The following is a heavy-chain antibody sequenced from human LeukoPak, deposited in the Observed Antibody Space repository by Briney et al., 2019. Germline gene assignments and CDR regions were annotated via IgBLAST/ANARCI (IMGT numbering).Heavy chain of an antibody. J-gene: IGHJ5*02. CDR3: AKDRGDYGSGSYYRNWFDP. CDR1: GFTFSDSY. Sequence: GGSLRLSCAASGFTFSDSYMSWIRQAPGKGLEWVLCISNSGNTIYYADSVKGRFTVSRDNAKNTLYLQMDSLRTEDTAVYYCAKDRGDYGSGSYYRNWFDPWGQGTLVTVSS. D-gene: IGHD3-10*01. V-gene: IGHV3-11*04. CDR2: ISNSGNTI.